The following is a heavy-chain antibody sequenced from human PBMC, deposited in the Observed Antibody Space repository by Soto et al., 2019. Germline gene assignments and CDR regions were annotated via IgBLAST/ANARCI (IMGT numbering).Heavy chain of an antibody. CDR1: GYTFTSYG. V-gene: IGHV1-18*01. Sequence: ATVKVSCKASGYTFTSYGISWVRQAPGQGLEWMGWISAYNGNTNYAQKLQGRVTMTTDTSTSTAYMELRSLRSDDTAVYYCAREPPLYSSSWYEAFDIWGQGTMVTVSS. CDR3: AREPPLYSSSWYEAFDI. CDR2: ISAYNGNT. D-gene: IGHD6-13*01. J-gene: IGHJ3*02.